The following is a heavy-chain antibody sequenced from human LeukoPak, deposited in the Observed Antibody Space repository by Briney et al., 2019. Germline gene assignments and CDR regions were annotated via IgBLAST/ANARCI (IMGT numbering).Heavy chain of an antibody. CDR1: GGSISSYY. CDR2: IYYSGST. Sequence: PSETLSLTCTVSGGSISSYYWSWIRQPPGKGLEWIGYIYYSGSTNYNPSLKSRVTISVGTSKNQFSLKLSSVTAADTAVYYCARYSDDYDFWSGYYRYWGQGTLVTVSS. CDR3: ARYSDDYDFWSGYYRY. V-gene: IGHV4-59*08. D-gene: IGHD3-3*01. J-gene: IGHJ4*02.